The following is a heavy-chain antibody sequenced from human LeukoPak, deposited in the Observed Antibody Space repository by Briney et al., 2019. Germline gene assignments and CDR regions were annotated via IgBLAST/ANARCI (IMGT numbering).Heavy chain of an antibody. CDR2: ITPTLAIT. V-gene: IGHV1-69*04. CDR3: ARPKYHDSSGYFAD. D-gene: IGHD3-22*01. CDR1: GGTFSRFA. Sequence: RASVKVSCKASGGTFSRFAISWVRQAPGQGLEWMGKITPTLAITDYSQKFQGRVTITADTSTGTAYMELSSLRSQDTAVYYCARPKYHDSSGYFADWGQGTLVTVSS. J-gene: IGHJ4*02.